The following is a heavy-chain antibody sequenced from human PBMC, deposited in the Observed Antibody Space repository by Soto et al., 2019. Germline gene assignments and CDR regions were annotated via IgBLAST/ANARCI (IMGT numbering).Heavy chain of an antibody. V-gene: IGHV4-31*03. Sequence: SETLSLTCTVSGGSISSGGYYWSWIRQHPGKGLEWIGYIYYSGSTYYNPSLKSRVTISVDTSKNQFSLKLSSVTAADTAVYYCASDSRYCSGGSCYSEHQNWFDPWGQGTPVTVSS. CDR2: IYYSGST. CDR1: GGSISSGGYY. CDR3: ASDSRYCSGGSCYSEHQNWFDP. D-gene: IGHD2-15*01. J-gene: IGHJ5*02.